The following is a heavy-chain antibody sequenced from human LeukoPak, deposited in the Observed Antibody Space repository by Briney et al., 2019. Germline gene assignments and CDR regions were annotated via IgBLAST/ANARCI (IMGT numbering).Heavy chain of an antibody. CDR3: ARGYCGGDCYFGRSQRAHYFDY. Sequence: SQTLSLTCTVSGGSISSGGYYWSWIRQHPGKGLEWIGYIYYSGSTYYNPSLKSRVTISVDTSKNQFSLKLSSVTAADTAVYYCARGYCGGDCYFGRSQRAHYFDYWGQGTLVTVSS. CDR2: IYYSGST. J-gene: IGHJ4*02. D-gene: IGHD2-21*02. V-gene: IGHV4-31*03. CDR1: GGSISSGGYY.